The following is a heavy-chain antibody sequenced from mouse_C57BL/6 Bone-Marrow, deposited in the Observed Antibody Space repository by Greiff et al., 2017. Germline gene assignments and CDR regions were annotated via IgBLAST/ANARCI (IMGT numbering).Heavy chain of an antibody. Sequence: QVQLQQPGAELVKPGASVKMSCKASGYTFTSYWITWVKQRPGQGLEWIGDIYPGSGSTNYNEKFKSKATLTVDTSSSTAYMQLSSLTSEDSAVYYCAIVEDYYGSVFDYWGQGTTLTVSS. D-gene: IGHD1-1*01. V-gene: IGHV1-55*01. J-gene: IGHJ2*01. CDR3: AIVEDYYGSVFDY. CDR1: GYTFTSYW. CDR2: IYPGSGST.